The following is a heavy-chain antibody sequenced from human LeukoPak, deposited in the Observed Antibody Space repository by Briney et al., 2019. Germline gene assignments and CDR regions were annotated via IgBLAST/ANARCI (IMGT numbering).Heavy chain of an antibody. CDR1: GGTFSSYA. J-gene: IGHJ4*02. D-gene: IGHD3-22*01. Sequence: SVKVSCKASGGTFSSYAISWVRQAPGQGPEWMGGIIPIFGTANYAQKFQGRVTITRDTSASTVYMELSSLRSEDTAVYYCARDYYYDSSGPDYWGQGTLVTVSS. CDR2: IIPIFGTA. V-gene: IGHV1-69*05. CDR3: ARDYYYDSSGPDY.